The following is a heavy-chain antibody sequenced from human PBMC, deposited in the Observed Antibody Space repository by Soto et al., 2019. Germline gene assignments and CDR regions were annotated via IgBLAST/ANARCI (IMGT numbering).Heavy chain of an antibody. CDR3: ARYCGGGSCYLGAFDI. D-gene: IGHD2-15*01. CDR2: IYHSGST. J-gene: IGHJ3*02. CDR1: GVSINSANW. V-gene: IGHV4-4*02. Sequence: QMQLQESGPGLVKPSGTLSLTCTVSGVSINSANWWTWVRQSPGKGLEWIGEIYHSGSTNFNPSRKSGVTISVDISKNQFYLELTSVTAADTAVYYCARYCGGGSCYLGAFDIWGQGTMVTVSS.